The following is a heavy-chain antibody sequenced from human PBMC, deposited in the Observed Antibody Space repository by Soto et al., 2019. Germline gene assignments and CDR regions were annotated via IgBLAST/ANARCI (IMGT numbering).Heavy chain of an antibody. V-gene: IGHV3-11*01. CDR2: ISNSGGTI. Sequence: GGSLRLSCAASGFTFSDYYMTWIRQAPGKGLEWVSYISNSGGTIYYTDSVKGRFTISRDNAKNSLYLQMSSLRAEDTAAYYCARYGGSGLRKFDYWGQGTLVTVSS. D-gene: IGHD2-15*01. J-gene: IGHJ4*02. CDR1: GFTFSDYY. CDR3: ARYGGSGLRKFDY.